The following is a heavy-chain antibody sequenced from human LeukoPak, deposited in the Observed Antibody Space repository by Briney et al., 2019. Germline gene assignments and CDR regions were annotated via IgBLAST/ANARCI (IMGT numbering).Heavy chain of an antibody. CDR3: AREPPCGDLALDY. J-gene: IGHJ4*02. D-gene: IGHD3-10*01. Sequence: PGGSLRLSCAASGFTFSSYSMNWVRQAPGKGLEWGSYINSRSTSIHYADSVKGRFTISRDNAKNALYLLMNSLRDEDTAVYYCAREPPCGDLALDYWGQGTLVTVSS. CDR1: GFTFSSYS. V-gene: IGHV3-48*02. CDR2: INSRSTSI.